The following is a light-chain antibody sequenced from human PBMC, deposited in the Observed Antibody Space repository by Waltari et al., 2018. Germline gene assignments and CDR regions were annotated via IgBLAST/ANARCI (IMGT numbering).Light chain of an antibody. CDR1: SSDVGSYNL. CDR2: EVS. CDR3: CSYAGSSTWV. Sequence: QSALTQPAPVSGSPGQSITLPCPATSSDVGSYNLVSWYQQHPGKAPKPMIYEVSKRPSGVSTRFSASKSGNTASLTIAGVQAEDEADYYCCSYAGSSTWVFGGGTKLTVL. V-gene: IGLV2-23*02. J-gene: IGLJ2*01.